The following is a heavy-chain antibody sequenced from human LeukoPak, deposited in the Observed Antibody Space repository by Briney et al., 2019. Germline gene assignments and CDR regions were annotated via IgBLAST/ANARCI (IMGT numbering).Heavy chain of an antibody. D-gene: IGHD3-22*01. V-gene: IGHV3-23*01. CDR1: GFTFSSYA. CDR3: AKALTHYYDSSADY. Sequence: GGSLRLSCAASGFTFSSYAMSWVRQAPGKGLEWVSAISGSGGSTYYADSVKGRFTISRDNSKNTLYLQMNSLRAEDTAVYYCAKALTHYYDSSADYWGQGTLVTVSS. CDR2: ISGSGGST. J-gene: IGHJ4*02.